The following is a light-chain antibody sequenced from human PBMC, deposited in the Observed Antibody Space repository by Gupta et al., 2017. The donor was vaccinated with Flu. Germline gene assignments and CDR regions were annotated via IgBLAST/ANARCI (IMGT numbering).Light chain of an antibody. CDR2: DVT. J-gene: IGLJ2*01. CDR3: SSYTSGSTLVVA. V-gene: IGLV2-14*01. Sequence: QPALTQPASVSGSPGQPIPISCTGTTSDVGGYNSVSWYQQRPGTAPKLMIYDVTNRPSGISNRFSGSKSGNTASLTISGLQAEDEADYYCSSYTSGSTLVVAFGGGTKLTVL. CDR1: TSDVGGYNS.